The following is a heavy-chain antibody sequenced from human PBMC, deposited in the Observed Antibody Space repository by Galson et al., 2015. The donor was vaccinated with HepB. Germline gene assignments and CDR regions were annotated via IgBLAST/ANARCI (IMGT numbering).Heavy chain of an antibody. CDR3: ARVGNFKGDYSFDY. CDR1: GGTFSSYA. V-gene: IGHV1-69*06. D-gene: IGHD2-15*01. CDR2: IIPIFGTA. J-gene: IGHJ4*02. Sequence: SVKVSCKASGGTFSSYAISWVRQAPGQGLEWMGGIIPIFGTANYAQKFQGRVTITADKSTSTAYMELSSLRSEDTAVYYCARVGNFKGDYSFDYWGQGTLVTVSS.